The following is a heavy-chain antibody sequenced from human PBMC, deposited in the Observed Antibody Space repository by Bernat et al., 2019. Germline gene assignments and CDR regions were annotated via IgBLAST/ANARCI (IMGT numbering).Heavy chain of an antibody. CDR3: ARALMITFGGVAFDY. D-gene: IGHD3-16*01. Sequence: QVQLVQSGAEVKKPGASVKVSCKASGYTFTGYYMHWVRQAPGQGLEWMGWINPNSGGTNYAQKFEGWVTRTRDTSISTAYMELRRLRSDDTAVYYCARALMITFGGVAFDYWGQGTLVTVSS. V-gene: IGHV1-2*04. CDR2: INPNSGGT. J-gene: IGHJ4*02. CDR1: GYTFTGYY.